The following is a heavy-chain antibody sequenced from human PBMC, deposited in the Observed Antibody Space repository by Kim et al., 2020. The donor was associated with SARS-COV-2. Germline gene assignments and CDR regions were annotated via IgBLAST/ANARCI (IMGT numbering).Heavy chain of an antibody. J-gene: IGHJ6*02. Sequence: GESLKISCKGSGYSFTSYWIGWVRQMPGKGLEWMGIIYPGDSDTRYSPSFQGQVTISADKSISTAYLQWSSLKASDTAMYYCARSFYGSGSYSGYYYYGMDVWGQGTTVTVSS. V-gene: IGHV5-51*01. CDR3: ARSFYGSGSYSGYYYYGMDV. CDR1: GYSFTSYW. CDR2: IYPGDSDT. D-gene: IGHD3-10*01.